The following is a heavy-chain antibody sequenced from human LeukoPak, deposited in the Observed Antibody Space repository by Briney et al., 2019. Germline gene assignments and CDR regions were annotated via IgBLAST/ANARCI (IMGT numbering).Heavy chain of an antibody. J-gene: IGHJ4*02. CDR3: AREDAGGFPDY. CDR2: IIPILGLS. D-gene: IGHD1-26*01. V-gene: IGHV1-69*04. Sequence: GASVKVSCKASGGTFSNYAISWGRQAPGQGLEWMARIIPILGLSNYAQKFQGRVTITADKSTSTAYMELSSLRSEDTAVYYCAREDAGGFPDYWGQGTLVTVSS. CDR1: GGTFSNYA.